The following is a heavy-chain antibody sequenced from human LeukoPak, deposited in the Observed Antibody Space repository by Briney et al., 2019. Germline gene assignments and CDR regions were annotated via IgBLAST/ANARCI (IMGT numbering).Heavy chain of an antibody. CDR3: AKDPPYQPHAKYFDY. J-gene: IGHJ4*02. Sequence: PGGSLRLSCAASGFTFSSYGIHWVRQAPGKGLEWVSAISGSGGSTYYADSVKGRFTISGDNSKNTLYLQMNSLRAEDTAVYYCAKDPPYQPHAKYFDYWGQGTLVTVSS. V-gene: IGHV3-23*01. CDR1: GFTFSSYG. D-gene: IGHD2-2*01. CDR2: ISGSGGST.